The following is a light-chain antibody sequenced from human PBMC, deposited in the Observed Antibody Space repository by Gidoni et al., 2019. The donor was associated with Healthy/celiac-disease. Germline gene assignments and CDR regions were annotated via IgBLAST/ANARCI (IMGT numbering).Light chain of an antibody. CDR3: MQALQTPPT. Sequence: DIVMTQSPLPLPVTPGEPASIPCRSSQSLLHRNGYNYLDWYLQKPGQSPQLLIYLGSSRASGVPDRFSGSGSGTDFTLKISRVEAEDVGVYYCMQALQTPPTFGGGTKVEIK. CDR2: LGS. V-gene: IGKV2-28*01. CDR1: QSLLHRNGYNY. J-gene: IGKJ4*01.